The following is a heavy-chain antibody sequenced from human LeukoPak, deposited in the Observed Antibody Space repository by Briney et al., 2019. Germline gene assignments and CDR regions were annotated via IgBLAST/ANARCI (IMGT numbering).Heavy chain of an antibody. CDR2: IWYDGSNK. CDR1: GFTFSSYG. V-gene: IGHV3-33*01. CDR3: ARDPSSWYFDY. J-gene: IGHJ4*02. Sequence: RSLRLSCAASGFTFSSYGMHWVRQAPGKGLEWVAVIWYDGSNKYYADSVKGRFTISRDNSKNTLYLQMNSLRAEDTAVYYCARDPSSWYFDYWGQGTLVTVSS. D-gene: IGHD6-13*01.